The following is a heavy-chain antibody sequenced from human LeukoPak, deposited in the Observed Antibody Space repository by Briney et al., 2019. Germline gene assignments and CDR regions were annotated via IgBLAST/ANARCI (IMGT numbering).Heavy chain of an antibody. Sequence: GGSLRLSCAASGFTFSSYAMTWVRQAPGKGLEWVSGISGSGGTTYYADSVKGRFTISRDNSKKTLYLQMNSLRVEDTAVYYCAKDPGYTCGWYNDYWGQGTLVTVSS. CDR3: AKDPGYTCGWYNDY. CDR2: ISGSGGTT. CDR1: GFTFSSYA. D-gene: IGHD6-19*01. J-gene: IGHJ4*02. V-gene: IGHV3-23*01.